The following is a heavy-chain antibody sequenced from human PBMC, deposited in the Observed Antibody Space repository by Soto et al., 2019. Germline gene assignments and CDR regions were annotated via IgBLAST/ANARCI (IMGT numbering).Heavy chain of an antibody. CDR1: GGTFSSYA. CDR2: IIPILGIA. V-gene: IGHV1-69*04. J-gene: IGHJ6*02. Sequence: ASVKVSCKTSGGTFSSYAISWVRQAPGQGLEWMGRIIPILGIANYAQKFQGRVTITADKSTSTAYMELSSLRSEDTAVYHCASGRESARRGYYYYYYGMDVWGQGTTVTVSS. CDR3: ASGRESARRGYYYYYYGMDV. D-gene: IGHD2-15*01.